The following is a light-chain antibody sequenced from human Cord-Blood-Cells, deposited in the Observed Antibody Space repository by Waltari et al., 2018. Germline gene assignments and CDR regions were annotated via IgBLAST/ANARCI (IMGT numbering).Light chain of an antibody. CDR3: QQRSNWLT. V-gene: IGKV3-11*01. CDR2: DAS. CDR1: QSVSSY. J-gene: IGKJ4*01. Sequence: IVLTLSPATLSLSPGERAPLPCRASQSVSSYLAWYQQKPGQAPRLLIYDASNRATGIPARFSGSGSGTDFTLTISSLEPEDFAVYYCQQRSNWLTFGGGTKVEIK.